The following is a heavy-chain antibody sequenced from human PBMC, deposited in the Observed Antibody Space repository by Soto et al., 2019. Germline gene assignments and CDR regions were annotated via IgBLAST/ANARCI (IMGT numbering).Heavy chain of an antibody. D-gene: IGHD3-22*01. Sequence: GGSLRLSCAASGFTFSSYWMSWVRQAPGKGLEWVANIKHDGSESYYVDSVKGRFTISRDNAKSTLYLQMNSLRADDTAVYYCARGDGDYYDGNGYLGRHWGQGTLVTVSS. CDR3: ARGDGDYYDGNGYLGRH. J-gene: IGHJ4*02. CDR1: GFTFSSYW. CDR2: IKHDGSES. V-gene: IGHV3-7*04.